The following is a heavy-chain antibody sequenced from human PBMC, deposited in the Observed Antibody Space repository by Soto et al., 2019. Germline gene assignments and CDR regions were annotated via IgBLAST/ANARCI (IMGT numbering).Heavy chain of an antibody. J-gene: IGHJ4*02. CDR2: TSGSGGGT. V-gene: IGHV3-23*01. Sequence: GGSLRLSCAASGFTYSSYDMSWVRQTPGKGLEWVSTTSGSGGGTSYADSVKGRFTVSRDNSKNTLYLQMNSLRAEDTAVYYCAKDRDSGLYYFDYWGQGTLVTVSS. D-gene: IGHD3-10*01. CDR3: AKDRDSGLYYFDY. CDR1: GFTYSSYD.